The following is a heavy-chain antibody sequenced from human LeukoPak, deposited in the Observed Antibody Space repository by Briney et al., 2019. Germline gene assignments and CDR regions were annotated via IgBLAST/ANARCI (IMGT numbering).Heavy chain of an antibody. J-gene: IGHJ4*02. D-gene: IGHD3-22*01. CDR3: ARVCYYDSSGYYYCY. CDR2: INPNSGGT. V-gene: IGHV1-2*02. CDR1: GYTFTSYG. Sequence: ASVKVSCKASGYTFTSYGISWVRQAPGQGLEWMGWINPNSGGTNYAQKFQGRVTMTRDTSISTAYMELSRLRSDDTAVYYCARVCYYDSSGYYYCYWGQGTLVTVSS.